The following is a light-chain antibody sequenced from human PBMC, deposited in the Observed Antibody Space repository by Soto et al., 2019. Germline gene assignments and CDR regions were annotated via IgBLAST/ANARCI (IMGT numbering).Light chain of an antibody. V-gene: IGKV3-15*01. CDR1: EGVGSS. Sequence: TGMTQSPATLSVSPGERVTLSCRAGEGVGSSLAWYQQKPGQAPRVLIYGASTTAPGIPARFSGSGSGTEFTLTISSLQSEDSAVYHCQQYNEWPRTFGEGTKVDIK. CDR3: QQYNEWPRT. J-gene: IGKJ1*01. CDR2: GAS.